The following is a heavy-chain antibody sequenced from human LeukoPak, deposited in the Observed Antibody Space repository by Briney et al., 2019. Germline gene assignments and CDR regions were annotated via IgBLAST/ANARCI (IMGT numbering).Heavy chain of an antibody. Sequence: AGGSLRLSCAASGFTFSSYSMNWVRQAPGKGLEWVSAISGSGGSTYYADSVKGRFTISRDNSKNTLYLQMNSLRAEDTALYYCAKGITAADTGLDYWGQGTLVTVSS. CDR2: ISGSGGST. V-gene: IGHV3-23*01. D-gene: IGHD6-13*01. J-gene: IGHJ4*02. CDR1: GFTFSSYS. CDR3: AKGITAADTGLDY.